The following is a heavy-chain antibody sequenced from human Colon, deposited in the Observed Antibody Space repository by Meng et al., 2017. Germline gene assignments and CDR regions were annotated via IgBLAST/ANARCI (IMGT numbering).Heavy chain of an antibody. V-gene: IGHV4-61*01. Sequence: QGRRWGAGPGLVMPSETLALTRTVSGGSVSSGSYYWSWIRQPPGKGLEWIGYIYYSGSTNYNPSLKSRVTISVDTSKNQFSLKLSSVTAADTAVYYCARGMTNGITFGGVIVNWGQGTLVTVSS. CDR1: GGSVSSGSYY. CDR2: IYYSGST. CDR3: ARGMTNGITFGGVIVN. D-gene: IGHD3-16*02. J-gene: IGHJ4*02.